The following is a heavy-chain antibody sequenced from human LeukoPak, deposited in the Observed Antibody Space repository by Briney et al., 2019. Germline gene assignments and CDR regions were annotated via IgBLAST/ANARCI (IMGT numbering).Heavy chain of an antibody. Sequence: GGSLRLSCAASGFTFSSQWMSWVRQAPGKGLEWVAIVNQGGTEKYYVDSVKGRFTISRDNSKNTLYLQMNSLRAEDTAVYYCAKDRSKGYYGDEFDFWGQGTLVTVSS. CDR3: AKDRSKGYYGDEFDF. D-gene: IGHD4-17*01. CDR1: GFTFSSQW. CDR2: VNQGGTEK. J-gene: IGHJ4*02. V-gene: IGHV3-7*01.